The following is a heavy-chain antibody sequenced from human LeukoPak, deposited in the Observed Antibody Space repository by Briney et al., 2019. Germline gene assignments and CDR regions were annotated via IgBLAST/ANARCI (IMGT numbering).Heavy chain of an antibody. D-gene: IGHD3-10*01. CDR1: GGSVNSGAYY. Sequence: PSETLSLTCTVSGGSVNSGAYYWSWIRQFPGKGLERIGQIFFTGRTDYNPSLKSRLAISIDTSRDQFSLELSSVSAADTATYYCARDRASGMDYWGQGILVTVSS. V-gene: IGHV4-31*03. J-gene: IGHJ4*02. CDR2: IFFTGRT. CDR3: ARDRASGMDY.